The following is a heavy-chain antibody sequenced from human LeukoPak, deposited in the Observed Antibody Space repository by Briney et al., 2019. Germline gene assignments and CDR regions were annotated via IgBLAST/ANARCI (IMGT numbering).Heavy chain of an antibody. V-gene: IGHV1-18*01. CDR2: ISAYNGKT. D-gene: IGHD3-10*01. CDR1: GYTFTSYG. J-gene: IGHJ6*03. Sequence: ASVKVSCKASGYTFTSYGISWVRQAPGQGLEWMGWISAYNGKTNSAQNLQGTFTMTPATSTSTAYMELRSLRSDDTAVYYCARDLMVRGLDYYMDVWGKGTTVTVSS. CDR3: ARDLMVRGLDYYMDV.